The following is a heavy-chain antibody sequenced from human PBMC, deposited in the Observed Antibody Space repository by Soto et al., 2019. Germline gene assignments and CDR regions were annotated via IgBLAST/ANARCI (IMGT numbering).Heavy chain of an antibody. CDR1: GGIFSSFG. D-gene: IGHD2-21*01. CDR2: IIPILGTA. J-gene: IGHJ4*02. CDR3: APDHLGRGGAPYGFEY. V-gene: IGHV1-69*01. Sequence: QVQLVQSGAEVKKTGSSMKVSCKAAGGIFSSFGISWVRQAPGQGPEWMGGIIPILGTANYAQKFQGRITITADESTSTSYMELSSLRSEDTAVYFCAPDHLGRGGAPYGFEYWGQGTLVIVSS.